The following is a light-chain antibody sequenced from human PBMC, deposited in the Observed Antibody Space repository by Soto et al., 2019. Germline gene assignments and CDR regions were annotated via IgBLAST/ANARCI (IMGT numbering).Light chain of an antibody. CDR2: AAF. Sequence: DILVTQSPSSLSASVGDRLTITCRASQSISSYLNWYQQKPGEAPKLLIYAAFSLNSGVPSRFSGSGAGTDFTLTIRSLQPEDFSTYYCQQTFRPPRTFGGGTKVVIK. J-gene: IGKJ4*01. CDR3: QQTFRPPRT. V-gene: IGKV1-39*01. CDR1: QSISSY.